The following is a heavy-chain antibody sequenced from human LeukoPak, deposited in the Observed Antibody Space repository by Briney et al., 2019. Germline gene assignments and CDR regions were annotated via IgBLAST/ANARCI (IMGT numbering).Heavy chain of an antibody. V-gene: IGHV4-34*01. CDR1: GGSFSGYY. Sequence: SETLSLTCAVYGGSFSGYYWSWIRQPPGKGLEWIGEINHSGSTNYNPSLKSRVTISVDTSKNQFSLKLSSVTAADTAVYYCARAHPFIVVVVAATRWFDPWGQGTLVTVSS. D-gene: IGHD2-15*01. CDR3: ARAHPFIVVVVAATRWFDP. CDR2: INHSGST. J-gene: IGHJ5*02.